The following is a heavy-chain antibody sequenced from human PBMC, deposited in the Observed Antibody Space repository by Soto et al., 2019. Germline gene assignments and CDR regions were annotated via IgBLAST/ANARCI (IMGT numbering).Heavy chain of an antibody. J-gene: IGHJ4*02. Sequence: GASVKVSCKASGYTFSRYAISWVRQAPGQGPECVGWISAADGNTNYAQDFQGRVTMTTDTSTSTAYMELKSLRSDDTAVYYCARGLDGSGSYYDYWGQGTVVTVS. CDR2: ISAADGNT. CDR3: ARGLDGSGSYYDY. V-gene: IGHV1-18*04. CDR1: GYTFSRYA. D-gene: IGHD3-10*01.